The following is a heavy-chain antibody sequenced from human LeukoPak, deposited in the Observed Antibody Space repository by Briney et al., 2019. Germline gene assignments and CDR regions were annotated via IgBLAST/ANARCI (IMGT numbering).Heavy chain of an antibody. J-gene: IGHJ5*02. CDR1: GFTFSSYP. D-gene: IGHD3-10*01. CDR3: AKDLVLFFGDT. CDR2: IVSDGFNS. Sequence: GGSLRLSCAAPGFTFSSYPMNWVRQAPGKGLEWVATIVSDGFNSYYTDSVKGRFAISRDNSKQTIYLQMNSLRAEDTAVYYCAKDLVLFFGDTRGQGTLVTVSS. V-gene: IGHV3-23*01.